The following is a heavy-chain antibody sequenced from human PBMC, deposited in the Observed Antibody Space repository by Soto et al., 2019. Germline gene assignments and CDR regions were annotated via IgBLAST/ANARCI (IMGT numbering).Heavy chain of an antibody. CDR2: IRSGGSDT. Sequence: GGSLRLSCAVSGFTFSAEPMNWVRQAPGKGLEWISNIRSGGSDTYYADSVKGRFTTSRDNAKNSLYLQMSSLRDEDTAVYYCVRDTMWAFDYWGQGALVTVSS. J-gene: IGHJ4*02. D-gene: IGHD1-26*01. CDR3: VRDTMWAFDY. V-gene: IGHV3-21*05. CDR1: GFTFSAEP.